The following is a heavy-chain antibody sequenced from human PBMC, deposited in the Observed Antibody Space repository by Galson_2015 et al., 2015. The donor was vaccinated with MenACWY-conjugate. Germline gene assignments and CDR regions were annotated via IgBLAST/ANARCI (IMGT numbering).Heavy chain of an antibody. CDR1: GFTFSSYW. CDR3: AVYCSSTRCYGASGGY. J-gene: IGHJ4*02. D-gene: IGHD2-2*01. Sequence: SLRLSCAASGFTFSSYWMHWVRQAPGKGLVWVSLINNDGSSTSYADSVKGRFTISRDNAKNTLYLQMNSLRAEDTAVYYCAVYCSSTRCYGASGGYWGQGTLVPVSS. V-gene: IGHV3-74*01. CDR2: INNDGSST.